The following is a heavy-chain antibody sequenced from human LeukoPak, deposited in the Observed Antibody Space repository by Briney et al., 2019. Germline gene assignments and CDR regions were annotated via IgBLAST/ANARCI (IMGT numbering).Heavy chain of an antibody. D-gene: IGHD1-26*01. Sequence: PGGSLRLSCAASGFTFSSYGMHWVRQAPGKGLEWVAFIRYDGSNKYYADSVKGRFTISRDNSKNTLYLQMNSLTSDHTAVYYCARDNSVGETAWWFDPWGQGTLVTVSS. V-gene: IGHV3-30*02. CDR2: IRYDGSNK. CDR3: ARDNSVGETAWWFDP. CDR1: GFTFSSYG. J-gene: IGHJ5*02.